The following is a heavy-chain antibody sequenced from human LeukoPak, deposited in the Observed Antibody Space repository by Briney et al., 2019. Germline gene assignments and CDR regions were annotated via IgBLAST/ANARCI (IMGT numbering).Heavy chain of an antibody. CDR3: ARGGDNWNLARAFDI. CDR2: IKQDGSEK. Sequence: GGSLRLSCAASGFTFSSYWMSWVRQAPGKGLEWVANIKQDGSEKYYVDSVKGRFTISRDNAKKSMYLQMKSLRAEDTAVYYCARGGDNWNLARAFDIWGQGTMVTVSS. J-gene: IGHJ3*02. CDR1: GFTFSSYW. V-gene: IGHV3-7*01. D-gene: IGHD1-20*01.